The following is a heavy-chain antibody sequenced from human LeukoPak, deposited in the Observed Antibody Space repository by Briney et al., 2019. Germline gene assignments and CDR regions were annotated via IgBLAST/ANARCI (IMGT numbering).Heavy chain of an antibody. CDR2: INPNSGGT. CDR3: ARDLDPYYYDSSGYYYGALFDY. D-gene: IGHD3-22*01. V-gene: IGHV1-2*02. J-gene: IGHJ4*02. Sequence: GASVKVSCKSSGYTFTDYYMHWVRQAPGQGLEWMGWINPNSGGTNYAQKFQGRVTMTRDTSISTAYMELSRLRSDDTAVYYCARDLDPYYYDSSGYYYGALFDYWGQGTLVTVSS. CDR1: GYTFTDYY.